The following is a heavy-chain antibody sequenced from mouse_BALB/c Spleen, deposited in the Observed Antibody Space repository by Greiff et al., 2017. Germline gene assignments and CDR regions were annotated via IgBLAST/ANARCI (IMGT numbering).Heavy chain of an antibody. Sequence: QVQLQQPGAELVKPGASVKLSCKASGYTFTSYWMHWVKQRPGQGLEWIGEIDPSDSYTNYNQKFKGKATLTVDKSSSTAYMQLSSLTSEDSAVYYCARLGGYWGQGTTLTVSS. CDR1: GYTFTSYW. J-gene: IGHJ2*01. V-gene: IGHV1-69*02. CDR2: IDPSDSYT. CDR3: ARLGGY.